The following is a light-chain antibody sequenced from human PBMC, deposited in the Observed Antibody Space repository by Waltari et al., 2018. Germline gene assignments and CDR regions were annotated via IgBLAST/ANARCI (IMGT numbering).Light chain of an antibody. CDR2: GSS. V-gene: IGKV1-6*01. Sequence: AIQMTQSPPSLSASVGDRVTITCRASQGIRNDLGWYQQRPGKAPKLLIYGSSTLQSGVPSRFSGSGFGTDFTLTINSLQPEDFATYYCLQDYSYPWTFGQGTKVEIK. CDR3: LQDYSYPWT. J-gene: IGKJ1*01. CDR1: QGIRND.